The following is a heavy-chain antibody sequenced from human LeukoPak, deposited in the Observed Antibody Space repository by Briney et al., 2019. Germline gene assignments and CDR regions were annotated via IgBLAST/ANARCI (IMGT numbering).Heavy chain of an antibody. Sequence: GGSLRLSCAASGFTFNDYAMYWVRLTPGKGLEWVTLISYDGYDKSYADSVRGRFTISRDNSKNTLYLQMDSLRSEDTAVYYCARDFFPIVDSTWYEIGYWGQGTLVIVSS. CDR2: ISYDGYDK. CDR1: GFTFNDYA. V-gene: IGHV3-30-3*01. J-gene: IGHJ4*02. D-gene: IGHD2-21*01. CDR3: ARDFFPIVDSTWYEIGY.